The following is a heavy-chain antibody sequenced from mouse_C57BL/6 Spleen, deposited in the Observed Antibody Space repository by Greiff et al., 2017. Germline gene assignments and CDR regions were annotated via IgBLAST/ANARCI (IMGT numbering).Heavy chain of an antibody. J-gene: IGHJ4*01. V-gene: IGHV1-53*01. Sequence: QVQLQQPGPELVKPGASVKLSCKASGYTFTSYWMHWVKQRPGQGLEWIGNINPSNGGTNYNEKFKSKATLTVDKSSSTAYMQLSSLTSEDSAVYYCARTPGGYGSRDFYYAMDYWGQGTSVTVSS. CDR2: INPSNGGT. CDR3: ARTPGGYGSRDFYYAMDY. D-gene: IGHD1-1*01. CDR1: GYTFTSYW.